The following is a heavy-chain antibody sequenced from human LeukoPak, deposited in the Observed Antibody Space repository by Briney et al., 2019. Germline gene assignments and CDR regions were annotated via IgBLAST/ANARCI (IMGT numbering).Heavy chain of an antibody. CDR2: IDWDGDK. D-gene: IGHD4-23*01. J-gene: IGHJ3*01. CDR3: ARSGVVTPRAFDV. CDR1: GFSFGSSGMR. Sequence: QTLTLTCTFSGFSFGSSGMRVSWIRQSPGKALEWLARIDWDGDKFYSTSLKTRLTISKDTSKIRAVLIMTHMDPMDTATYYCARSGVVTPRAFDVWGQGTIVTVSS. V-gene: IGHV2-70*04.